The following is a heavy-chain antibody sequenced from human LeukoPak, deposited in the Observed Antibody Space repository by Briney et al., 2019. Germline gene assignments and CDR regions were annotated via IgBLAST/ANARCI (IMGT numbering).Heavy chain of an antibody. D-gene: IGHD2/OR15-2a*01. CDR2: ISISSNYI. CDR3: ARDGGGATYFVGGSGVFVL. J-gene: IGHJ3*01. CDR1: GFTFSRYS. V-gene: IGHV3-21*01. Sequence: GGSLRLSCAASGFTFSRYSMNWVRQAPGKGLEWVSSISISSNYIYYADSVKGRVTVSRDNAKNSLYLQMNSLRGEDTAVDYWARDGGGATYFVGGSGVFVLGGKGKRVTVS.